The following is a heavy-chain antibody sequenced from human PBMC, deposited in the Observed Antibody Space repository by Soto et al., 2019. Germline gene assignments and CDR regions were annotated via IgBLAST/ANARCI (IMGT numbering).Heavy chain of an antibody. CDR2: INAANGAT. CDR1: GYTFAAYT. Sequence: GASVNVSCKASGYTFAAYTIHWVRQAPGQSLEWMGWINAANGATKYSEKFQGRVTITRDTSARTAYMDLSSLSSKDTAVYFCARVSFETSGFADYWG. D-gene: IGHD5-12*01. CDR3: ARVSFETSGFADY. V-gene: IGHV1-3*01. J-gene: IGHJ4*01.